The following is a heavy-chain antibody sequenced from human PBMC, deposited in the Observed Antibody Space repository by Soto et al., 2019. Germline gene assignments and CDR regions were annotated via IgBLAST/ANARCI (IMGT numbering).Heavy chain of an antibody. J-gene: IGHJ5*02. V-gene: IGHV4-30-2*01. CDR3: ATAAGGRCSSTSCYTDPWFDP. CDR1: GGSISSGGYS. CDR2: IYHGGST. Sequence: SETLSLTCAVSGGSISSGGYSWSWIRQPPGKGLEWIGYIYHGGSTYYNPSLKSRVTISVDRSKNQFSLKLSSVTAADTAVYYCATAAGGRCSSTSCYTDPWFDPWGQGTLVTVSS. D-gene: IGHD2-2*02.